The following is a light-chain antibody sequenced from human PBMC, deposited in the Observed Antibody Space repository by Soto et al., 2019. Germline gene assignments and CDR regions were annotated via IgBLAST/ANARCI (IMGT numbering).Light chain of an antibody. J-gene: IGKJ1*01. V-gene: IGKV3-15*01. Sequence: EIVMTQSPANLSVSPGERATLSCRASQSVNNNLAWYQQRPGQVPRLLIHSASTRATGIPARFSASGSGTEFTLTISRLEPEDFAVYYCQQYGSSPPFTFGQGTKVDIK. CDR2: SAS. CDR1: QSVNNN. CDR3: QQYGSSPPFT.